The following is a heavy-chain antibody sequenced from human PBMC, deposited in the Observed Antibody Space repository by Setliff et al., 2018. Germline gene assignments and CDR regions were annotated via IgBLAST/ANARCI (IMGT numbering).Heavy chain of an antibody. V-gene: IGHV4-4*07. CDR3: ARGRGYCSSTSCSTYYYYGMDV. D-gene: IGHD2-2*01. CDR2: IYTSGST. J-gene: IGHJ6*02. CDR1: GGSISNYY. Sequence: SETLSLTCTVSGGSISNYYWSWIRQPAGKGLEWIGRIYTSGSTYYNPSLKSRVTISVDTSKNQFSLKLSSVTAADTAVYYCARGRGYCSSTSCSTYYYYGMDVWGQGTTVTVSS.